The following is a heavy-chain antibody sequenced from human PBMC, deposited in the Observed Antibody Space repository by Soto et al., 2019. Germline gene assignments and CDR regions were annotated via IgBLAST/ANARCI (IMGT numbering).Heavy chain of an antibody. CDR3: AKDQGSSWYEIDY. J-gene: IGHJ4*02. V-gene: IGHV3-23*01. D-gene: IGHD6-13*01. Sequence: EVQLLEPGGGLVQPGGSLRLSCAASGFTFSNYAVTWVRQAPGKGLEWVSTISGSGGSTYYADSVKGRFTISRDNSKNSLHLQRNSLRAEDTAVYYCAKDQGSSWYEIDYWGQGTLVTVSS. CDR1: GFTFSNYA. CDR2: ISGSGGST.